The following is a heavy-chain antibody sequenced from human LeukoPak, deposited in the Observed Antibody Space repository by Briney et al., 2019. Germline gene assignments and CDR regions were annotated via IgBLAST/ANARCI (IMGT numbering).Heavy chain of an antibody. V-gene: IGHV3-23*01. Sequence: PGGSLRLSCAASGFTFNSYAMNWVRQAPGKGLEWVSTISSSGNNTYYTDSVKGRFTISRDNSKNTVYLQMNSLRAEDTAVYYCARVPLSITMIVVVRWGPGGAFDIWGQGTMVTVSS. CDR2: ISSSGNNT. J-gene: IGHJ3*02. CDR3: ARVPLSITMIVVVRWGPGGAFDI. D-gene: IGHD3-22*01. CDR1: GFTFNSYA.